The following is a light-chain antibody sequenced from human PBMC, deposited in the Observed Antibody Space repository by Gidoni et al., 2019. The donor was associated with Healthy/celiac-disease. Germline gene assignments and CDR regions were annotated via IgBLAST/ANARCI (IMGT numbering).Light chain of an antibody. Sequence: QSVLTQPPSASGTPGQRVTISCSGSSSNIGSNYVYWYQQLPGTAPKLLFYRNNQRPSGVPDRFSGSKSGPSASLAISGLRSEDEADYYCAAWDDSLSGWVFGGGTKLTVL. CDR3: AAWDDSLSGWV. V-gene: IGLV1-47*01. CDR1: SSNIGSNY. CDR2: RNN. J-gene: IGLJ3*02.